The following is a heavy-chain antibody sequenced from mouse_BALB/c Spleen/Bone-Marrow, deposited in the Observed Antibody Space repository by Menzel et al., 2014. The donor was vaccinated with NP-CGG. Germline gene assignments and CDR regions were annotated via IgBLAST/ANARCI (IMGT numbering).Heavy chain of an antibody. CDR1: GFNIKDTY. CDR2: IDPANADT. D-gene: IGHD3-1*01. Sequence: VQLQQSGAELVKPGASVKLSCTASGFNIKDTYIHWVKQRPEQGLEWIGRIDPANADTKYGPKFQGKATITADTSSNTVYLQFISLTSEDTAIYYCVRAARTFDYWGQGTTLTVPS. CDR3: VRAARTFDY. J-gene: IGHJ2*01. V-gene: IGHV14-3*02.